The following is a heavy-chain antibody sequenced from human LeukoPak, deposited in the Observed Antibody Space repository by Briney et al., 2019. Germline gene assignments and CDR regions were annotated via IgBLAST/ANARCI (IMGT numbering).Heavy chain of an antibody. D-gene: IGHD6-13*01. CDR1: GYTFTDYS. J-gene: IGHJ4*02. Sequence: ASVKVSCKASGYTFTDYSMHWVRQAPGQGLEWMGWNNPNSGGTDYAQKFQGRVTMTRVTSISTAYLEVTGLTSDDTAVYFCVRDMIAAAGAGGWGQGTLVTVSS. CDR3: VRDMIAAAGAGG. V-gene: IGHV1-2*02. CDR2: NNPNSGGT.